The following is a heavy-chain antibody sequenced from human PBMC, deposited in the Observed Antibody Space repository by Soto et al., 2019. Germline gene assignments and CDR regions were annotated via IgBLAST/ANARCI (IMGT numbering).Heavy chain of an antibody. CDR1: GYTFTSYG. Sequence: QVQLVQSGAEVKKPGASVKVSCKASGYTFTSYGISWVRQAPGQGLEWMGWISAYNGNTKDAQKFQGRVTMSTDTSTRTGYKELRSLRSDDTAVYYCVRQSTLMAFEHYGLDVWGQGTTVTVSS. CDR2: ISAYNGNT. J-gene: IGHJ6*02. V-gene: IGHV1-18*04. CDR3: VRQSTLMAFEHYGLDV. D-gene: IGHD1-1*01.